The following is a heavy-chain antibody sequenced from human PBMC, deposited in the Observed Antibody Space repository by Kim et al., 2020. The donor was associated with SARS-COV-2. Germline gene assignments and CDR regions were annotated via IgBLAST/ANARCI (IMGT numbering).Heavy chain of an antibody. Sequence: SETLSLTCAVYGGSFSGYYWSWIRQPPGKGLEWIGEINHSGSTNYNPSLKSRVTISVDTSKNQFSLKLSPVTAAATAVYYCARVTYDSSGDFRYYYYGM. CDR2: INHSGST. V-gene: IGHV4-34*01. CDR1: GGSFSGYY. CDR3: ARVTYDSSGDFRYYYYGM. J-gene: IGHJ6*01. D-gene: IGHD3-22*01.